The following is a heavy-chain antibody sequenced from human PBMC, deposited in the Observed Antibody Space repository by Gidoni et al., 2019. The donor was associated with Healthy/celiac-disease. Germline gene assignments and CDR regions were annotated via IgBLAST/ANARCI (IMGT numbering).Heavy chain of an antibody. CDR2: ISCSGGST. V-gene: IGHV3-23*01. CDR1: GFTFSSYA. J-gene: IGHJ4*02. D-gene: IGHD1-26*01. Sequence: EVQLLESGGGLVQPGGSLRLSGSAAGFTFSSYAMSWVRQAPGKGLEWVSAISCSGGSTYYADSGKGRFTISRDNSKNTLYLQMNSLRAEDTAVYYCAKDWKEGATDYWGQGTLVTVSS. CDR3: AKDWKEGATDY.